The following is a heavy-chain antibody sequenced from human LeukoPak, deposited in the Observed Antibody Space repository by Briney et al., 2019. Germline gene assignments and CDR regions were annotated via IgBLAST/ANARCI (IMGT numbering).Heavy chain of an antibody. CDR2: IYYSGST. CDR3: ARLRYSSSPSKLFDY. CDR1: GGSISSGGYY. D-gene: IGHD6-13*01. J-gene: IGHJ4*02. Sequence: SQTLSLTCTVSGGSISSGGYYWSWIRQHPGKGLEWIGYIYYSGSTNYNPSLKSRVTISVDTSKNQFSLKLSSVTAADTAVYYCARLRYSSSPSKLFDYWGQGTLVTVSS. V-gene: IGHV4-61*08.